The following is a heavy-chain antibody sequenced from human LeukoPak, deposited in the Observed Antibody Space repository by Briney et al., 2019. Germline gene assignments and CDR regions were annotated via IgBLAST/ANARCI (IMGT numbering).Heavy chain of an antibody. CDR2: SIPILGIA. CDR1: GGTFSSYA. CDR3: ASAQYCSGGSCYSDYFDY. J-gene: IGHJ4*02. V-gene: IGHV1-69*04. Sequence: SVKVSCKASGGTFSSYAISWVRQAPGQGLEWMGRSIPILGIANYAQKFQGRVTITADKSTSTAYMELSSLRSEDTAVYYCASAQYCSGGSCYSDYFDYWGQGTLVTVSS. D-gene: IGHD2-15*01.